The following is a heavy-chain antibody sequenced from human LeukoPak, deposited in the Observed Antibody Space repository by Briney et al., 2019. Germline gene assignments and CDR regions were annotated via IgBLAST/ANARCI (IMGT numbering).Heavy chain of an antibody. CDR2: INPSGGST. CDR3: AVSGGYYPYYFDY. J-gene: IGHJ4*02. Sequence: GASVKDSCKASVYTFTSYYMHWVRQAPGQGLEWMGIINPSGGSTSYAQKFQGRVTMTRDTSTSTVYMELSSLRSEDTAVYYCAVSGGYYPYYFDYWGQGTLVTVSS. D-gene: IGHD3-22*01. V-gene: IGHV1-46*01. CDR1: VYTFTSYY.